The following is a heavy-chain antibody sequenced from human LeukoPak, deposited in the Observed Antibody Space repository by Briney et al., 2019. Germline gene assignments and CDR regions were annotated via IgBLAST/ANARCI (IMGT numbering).Heavy chain of an antibody. CDR2: IIPIFGTA. V-gene: IGHV1-69*05. Sequence: SVKVSCKASGGTFSSYAISWVRQAPGQGLEWMGRIIPIFGTANYAQKFQGRVTITTDESTSTAYMELSSLRSEDTAAYYCARAHGSGSYYNVYWFDPWGQGTLVTVSS. J-gene: IGHJ5*02. D-gene: IGHD3-10*01. CDR3: ARAHGSGSYYNVYWFDP. CDR1: GGTFSSYA.